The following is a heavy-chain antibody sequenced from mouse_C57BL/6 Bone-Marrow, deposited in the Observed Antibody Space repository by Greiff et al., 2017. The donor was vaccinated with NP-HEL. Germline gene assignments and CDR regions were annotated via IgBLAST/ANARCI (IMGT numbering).Heavy chain of an antibody. CDR1: GYAFTNYL. V-gene: IGHV1-54*01. D-gene: IGHD2-3*01. Sequence: QVQLQQSGAELVRPGTSVKVSCTASGYAFTNYLIEWVKQRPGQGLEWIGVINPGSGGTNYNEKFKGKATLTADKSSRTAYMQLSSLTSEDSAVYFCAREGDGYPYYAMDYWGQGTSVTVSS. CDR3: AREGDGYPYYAMDY. CDR2: INPGSGGT. J-gene: IGHJ4*01.